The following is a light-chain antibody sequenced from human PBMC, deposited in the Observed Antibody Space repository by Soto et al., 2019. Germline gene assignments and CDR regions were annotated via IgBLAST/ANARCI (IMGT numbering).Light chain of an antibody. Sequence: DIPMTQSPSSLSASVVDRVTITCLASQSISSYLNWYQQKPGKAPKLLIYAASSLQSGVPSRFSGSGSGTDFTLTISSLQPEDFATYYCQQSYSTHPLTFGGGTKVDIK. J-gene: IGKJ4*01. CDR3: QQSYSTHPLT. CDR2: AAS. CDR1: QSISSY. V-gene: IGKV1-39*01.